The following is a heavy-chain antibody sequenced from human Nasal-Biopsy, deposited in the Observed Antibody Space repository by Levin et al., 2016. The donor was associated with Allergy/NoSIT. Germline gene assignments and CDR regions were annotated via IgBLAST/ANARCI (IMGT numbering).Heavy chain of an antibody. CDR1: GFPLRRYA. J-gene: IGHJ4*02. V-gene: IGHV3-23*01. D-gene: IGHD2-21*02. Sequence: GESLKISCAASGFPLRRYAMSWFRQAPGKGLEWVSDIRSSGSTNYADSVKGRFTISRDTSENMLYLQMNSLRVEDTALYYCAKDYGRFCGGDCSFFDCWGQGALVTVSS. CDR2: IRSSGST. CDR3: AKDYGRFCGGDCSFFDC.